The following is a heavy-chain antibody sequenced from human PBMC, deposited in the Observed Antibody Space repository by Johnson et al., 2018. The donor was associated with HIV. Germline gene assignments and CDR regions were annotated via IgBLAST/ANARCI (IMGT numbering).Heavy chain of an antibody. D-gene: IGHD1-26*01. V-gene: IGHV3-NL1*01. CDR1: GFTFSGYA. Sequence: QVQLVESGGGVVQPGRSLRLSCAASGFTFSGYAMHWVRQAPGKGLEWVSAISGSGGSTYYADSVRGRFTISRENSKNTLYLQMDSLRADDTAVYYCAREGVSGSYYDAFDLWGQGTMVTVSS. CDR3: AREGVSGSYYDAFDL. J-gene: IGHJ3*01. CDR2: ISGSGGST.